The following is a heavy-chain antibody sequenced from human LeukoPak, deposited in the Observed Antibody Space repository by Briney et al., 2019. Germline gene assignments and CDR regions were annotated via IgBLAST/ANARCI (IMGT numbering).Heavy chain of an antibody. CDR2: ISGSGAST. CDR3: ARAVAGAYGDYVLPTAFDI. CDR1: GFTFRTYA. V-gene: IGHV3-23*01. Sequence: PGGSLRLSCAASGFTFRTYAMSWVRQAPGKGLKWVSSISGSGASTFYADSVKGRFTISRDNSKDTLYLQMNSLRADDTAVYYCARAVAGAYGDYVLPTAFDIWGQGTMVTVSS. J-gene: IGHJ3*02. D-gene: IGHD4-17*01.